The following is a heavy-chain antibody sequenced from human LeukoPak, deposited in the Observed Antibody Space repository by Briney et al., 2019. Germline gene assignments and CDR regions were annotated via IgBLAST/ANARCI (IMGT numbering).Heavy chain of an antibody. J-gene: IGHJ3*02. V-gene: IGHV3-11*01. CDR2: ISSSGSTI. D-gene: IGHD1-26*01. Sequence: GGSLRLSCAASGFTFSDYYMGWIRQAPGKGLEWVSYISSSGSTIYYADSVKGRFTISRDNAKNSLYLQMNSLRAEDTAVYYCARSSGSFALDAFDIWGQGTMVTVSS. CDR3: ARSSGSFALDAFDI. CDR1: GFTFSDYY.